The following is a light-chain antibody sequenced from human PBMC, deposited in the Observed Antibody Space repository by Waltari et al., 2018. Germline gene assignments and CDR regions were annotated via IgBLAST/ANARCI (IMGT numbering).Light chain of an antibody. CDR3: SSYTTASTLGV. J-gene: IGLJ1*01. CDR2: DVS. Sequence: QSALTQPASVSGSPGQSITISCTGTSSDVGGYNYVSWYQQHPGKAPKLMIYDVSNRPSGLSNRFAGSKSGNTASLTISGLQAEDEAHYYCSSYTTASTLGVFGTGTKVTVL. CDR1: SSDVGGYNY. V-gene: IGLV2-14*01.